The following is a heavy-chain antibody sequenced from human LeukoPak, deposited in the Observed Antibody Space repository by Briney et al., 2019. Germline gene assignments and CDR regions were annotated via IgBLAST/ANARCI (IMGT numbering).Heavy chain of an antibody. CDR2: INQDGSEK. CDR1: GFTFSTYG. V-gene: IGHV3-7*01. CDR3: ARVGRGSSAPSLMDV. D-gene: IGHD6-19*01. J-gene: IGHJ6*03. Sequence: GRSLILSCSASGFTFSTYGMHWVRQAPGKGLEWVANINQDGSEKYYVDSVKGRFTVSRDNAKNSLYLQMNSLRVDDTAVYYCARVGRGSSAPSLMDVWGKGTTVTVSS.